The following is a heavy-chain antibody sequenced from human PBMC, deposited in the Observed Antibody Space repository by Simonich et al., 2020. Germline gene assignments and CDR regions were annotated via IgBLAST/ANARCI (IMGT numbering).Heavy chain of an antibody. V-gene: IGHV3-21*01. CDR2: ISSSSSYR. CDR1: GFTFSSYS. Sequence: GGGLVKPGGSLRLSCAASGFTFSSYSMNWVRQAPGKGREWVSSISSSSSYRYYADSVKGRFTISRDNAKNSLYLQMNSLRAEDTAVYYCARDTSYYGSGSYYFDYWGQGTLVTVSS. J-gene: IGHJ4*02. CDR3: ARDTSYYGSGSYYFDY. D-gene: IGHD3-10*01.